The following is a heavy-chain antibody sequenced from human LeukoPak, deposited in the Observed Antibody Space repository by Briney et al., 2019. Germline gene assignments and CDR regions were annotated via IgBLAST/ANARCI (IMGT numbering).Heavy chain of an antibody. CDR1: GFTFSSYA. J-gene: IGHJ4*02. CDR2: ISYDGSDK. V-gene: IGHV3-30*04. D-gene: IGHD6-19*01. Sequence: GGSLRLSCAASGFTFSSYAMHWVRQAPGKGLEWVAVISYDGSDKYYAASVKGRFTISRDNSKNTLFLQMNSLRAEDTAVYYCAKDVRAVAGPFDYWGQGTLVTVSS. CDR3: AKDVRAVAGPFDY.